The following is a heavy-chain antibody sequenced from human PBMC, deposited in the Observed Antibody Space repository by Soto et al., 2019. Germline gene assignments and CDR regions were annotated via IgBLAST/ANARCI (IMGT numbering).Heavy chain of an antibody. CDR3: ARERLAVAGKGGWFDP. V-gene: IGHV4-4*07. CDR1: GGSVSSQY. D-gene: IGHD6-19*01. J-gene: IGHJ5*02. Sequence: PSETLSLTCTVSGGSVSSQYWSWIRQPAGKGLERIGRIYNGGIPLIHPSLESRVALSLDTSKNQFSLKLRSVTAADTAVYYCARERLAVAGKGGWFDPWGQETLVTVSS. CDR2: IYNGGIP.